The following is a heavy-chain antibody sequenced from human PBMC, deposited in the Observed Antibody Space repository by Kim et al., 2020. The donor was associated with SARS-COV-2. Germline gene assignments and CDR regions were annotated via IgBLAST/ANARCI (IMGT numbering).Heavy chain of an antibody. CDR3: ARDWESDY. CDR1: GYSISSGYY. D-gene: IGHD1-26*01. V-gene: IGHV4-38-2*02. J-gene: IGHJ4*02. Sequence: SETLSLTCTVSGYSISSGYYWGWIRQPPGKGLEWIGSIYHSGSTYYNPSLKSRVTISVDTSKNQFSLKLSSVTAADTAVYYCARDWESDYWGQGTLVTVS. CDR2: IYHSGST.